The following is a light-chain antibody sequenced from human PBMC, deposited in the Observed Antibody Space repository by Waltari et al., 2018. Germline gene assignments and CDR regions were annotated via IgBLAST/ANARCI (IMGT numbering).Light chain of an antibody. CDR3: SSFTSSTTWV. V-gene: IGLV2-14*03. J-gene: IGLJ3*02. CDR2: DVT. Sequence: QSALTQPAPVSGSPGQSITISCIGTSSDIGAFDYVSWYKQTPGKAPKLLIYDVTKWPSGISNRFSGSKSGNTASLTISGLQTEDEAHYYCSSFTSSTTWVFGGGTKVTVL. CDR1: SSDIGAFDY.